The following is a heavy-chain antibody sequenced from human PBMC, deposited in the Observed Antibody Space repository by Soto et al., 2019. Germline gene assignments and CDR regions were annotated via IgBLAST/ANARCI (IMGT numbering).Heavy chain of an antibody. D-gene: IGHD3-10*01. CDR2: IHYSGST. CDR3: AKDRPGRTSGSTWSYYFDY. V-gene: IGHV4-61*01. CDR1: GGSISSSSYY. Sequence: PSETLSLTCTVSGGSISSSSYYWSWIRQPPGKGLEWIGYIHYSGSTTYNSSLKSRVAISVDTSKNQFSLRAEDTAVYYCAKDRPGRTSGSTWSYYFDYWGQGTLITVSS. J-gene: IGHJ4*02.